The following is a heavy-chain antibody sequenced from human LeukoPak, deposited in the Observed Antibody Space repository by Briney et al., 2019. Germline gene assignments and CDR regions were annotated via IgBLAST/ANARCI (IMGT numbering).Heavy chain of an antibody. CDR1: GGSISSSNW. CDR2: IYHSGST. D-gene: IGHD5-12*01. CDR3: ARAVGDIVATMSY. J-gene: IGHJ4*02. V-gene: IGHV4-4*02. Sequence: SETLSLTCAVSGGSISSSNWWSWVRQPPGKGLEWIGEIYHSGSTNYNPSLKSRVTISVDKSKNQFSLKLSSVTAADTAVYYCARAVGDIVATMSYWGQGTLVTVSS.